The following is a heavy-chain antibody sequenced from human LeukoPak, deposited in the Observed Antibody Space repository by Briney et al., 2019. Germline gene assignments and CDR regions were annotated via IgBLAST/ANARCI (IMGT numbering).Heavy chain of an antibody. V-gene: IGHV3-23*01. CDR2: ISGSGGST. CDR3: AIADYYYVSGSYLFDY. CDR1: GFTFSSYA. J-gene: IGHJ4*02. D-gene: IGHD3-10*01. Sequence: GGSLRLSCAASGFTFSSYAMSWVRQAPGKGLEWVSAISGSGGSTYYADSVKGRFTISRDNSKNTLYLQMNSLRAEDTAVYYCAIADYYYVSGSYLFDYWGQGTLVTVSS.